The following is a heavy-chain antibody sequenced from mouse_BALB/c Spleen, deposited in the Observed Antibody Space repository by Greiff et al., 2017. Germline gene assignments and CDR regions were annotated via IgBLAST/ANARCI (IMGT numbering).Heavy chain of an antibody. V-gene: IGHV14-3*02. D-gene: IGHD2-3*01. CDR2: IDPANGNT. CDR1: GFNIKDTY. Sequence: EVKLQESGAELVKPGASVKLSCTASGFNIKDTYMHWVKQRPEQGLEWIGRIDPANGNTKYDPKFQGKATITADTSSNTAYLQLSSLTSEDTAVYYCASYDGYVYAMDYWGQGTSVTVSS. CDR3: ASYDGYVYAMDY. J-gene: IGHJ4*01.